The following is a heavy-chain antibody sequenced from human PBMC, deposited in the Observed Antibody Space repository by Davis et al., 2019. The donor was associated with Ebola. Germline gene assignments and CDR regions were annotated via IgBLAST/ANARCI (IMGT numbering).Heavy chain of an antibody. CDR1: GGSISSYY. CDR3: ARGDIVVVVAATEPLDY. CDR2: IYYSGST. J-gene: IGHJ4*02. V-gene: IGHV4-59*01. D-gene: IGHD2-15*01. Sequence: PSETLSLTCTVSGGSISSYYWSWIRQPPGKGLEWIGYIYYSGSTNYNPSLKSRVTISVDTSKNQFSLKLSSVTAADTAVYYCARGDIVVVVAATEPLDYWGQGTLVTVSS.